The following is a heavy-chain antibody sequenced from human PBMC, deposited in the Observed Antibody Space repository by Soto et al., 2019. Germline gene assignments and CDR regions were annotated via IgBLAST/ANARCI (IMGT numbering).Heavy chain of an antibody. CDR3: AKAPSSDCNSGACSLRS. V-gene: IGHV3-23*01. CDR2: SISGGNT. Sequence: EVQLLESGGGLVQPGGSLRLSCAASGFTFSNYGMSWVRQAPGKGLEWVSSISGGNTFYAGSEKGRFTITRDNSKNTLYLQMNSLPAEATAVYYCAKAPSSDCNSGACSLRSWGQGTLVTVSS. CDR1: GFTFSNYG. J-gene: IGHJ5*02. D-gene: IGHD2-21*01.